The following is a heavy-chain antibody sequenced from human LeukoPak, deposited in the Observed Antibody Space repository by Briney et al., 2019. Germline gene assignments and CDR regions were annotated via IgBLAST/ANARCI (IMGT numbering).Heavy chain of an antibody. V-gene: IGHV3-23*01. CDR1: GFTLSSYA. Sequence: PGGSLRLSCAASGFTLSSYAMSWVRQVPGKGLEWVSAISGSGSSTYYADSAKGRFTISRDNSKNTLYLQMNSLRAEDTAVYYCAKDDSCGHYCLPKNFDYWGQGTLVTVSS. J-gene: IGHJ4*02. CDR2: ISGSGSST. D-gene: IGHD3-22*01. CDR3: AKDDSCGHYCLPKNFDY.